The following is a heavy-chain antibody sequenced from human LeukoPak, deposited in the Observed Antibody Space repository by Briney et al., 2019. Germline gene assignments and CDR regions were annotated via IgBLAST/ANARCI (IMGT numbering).Heavy chain of an antibody. V-gene: IGHV3-48*01. CDR2: ISSSSSSTM. CDR1: GFTFSTYS. Sequence: PGGSLRLSCAASGFTFSTYSMSWVRQAPGKGLEWVSYISSSSSSTMYYADSVKGRCTISRDNAKNSLSLQMYSLRAEDTAVYYCARLQGSGSFSSFDYWGQGTLVTVSS. D-gene: IGHD3-10*01. CDR3: ARLQGSGSFSSFDY. J-gene: IGHJ4*02.